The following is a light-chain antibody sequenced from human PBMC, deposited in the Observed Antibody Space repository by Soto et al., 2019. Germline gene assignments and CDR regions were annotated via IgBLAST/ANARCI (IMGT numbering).Light chain of an antibody. CDR1: QSVTSN. J-gene: IGKJ1*01. CDR3: LQYHKSWT. Sequence: IVMTQPPDTLSVTPGDRATHSCRASQSVTSNLAWYQQKPGQAPRLLIYGESTRATGTPARFSGSGSGREFTLSISSLQSDDFAVYYCLQYHKSWTFGQGTKVEI. CDR2: GES. V-gene: IGKV3-15*01.